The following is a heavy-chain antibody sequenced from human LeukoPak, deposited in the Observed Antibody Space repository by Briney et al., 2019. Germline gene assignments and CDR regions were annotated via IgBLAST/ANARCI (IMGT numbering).Heavy chain of an antibody. CDR2: IIPIFGTA. Sequence: SVKVSCKASGGTFSSYAISWVRQAPGQGLEWMGRIIPIFGTANYAQKFQGRVTITTDESTSTAYMELSSLRSEDTAVYYCARGGSLRGDRFDYWGQGTLVTVSS. V-gene: IGHV1-69*05. D-gene: IGHD3-10*01. CDR3: ARGGSLRGDRFDY. J-gene: IGHJ4*02. CDR1: GGTFSSYA.